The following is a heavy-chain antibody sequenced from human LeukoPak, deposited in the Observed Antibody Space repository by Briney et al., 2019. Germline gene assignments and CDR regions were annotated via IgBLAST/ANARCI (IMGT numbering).Heavy chain of an antibody. CDR3: ASSMVRGVPYFDY. Sequence: SVTVSCKDSGGTFSSYAISWMRQAPGQGVEWMGGIIPMFATANYAQKFQGRVTITADESTSTVYMELSRLRSEDTAIYYCASSMVRGVPYFDYWGQGTLVTVSS. CDR1: GGTFSSYA. J-gene: IGHJ4*02. D-gene: IGHD3-10*01. V-gene: IGHV1-69*13. CDR2: IIPMFATA.